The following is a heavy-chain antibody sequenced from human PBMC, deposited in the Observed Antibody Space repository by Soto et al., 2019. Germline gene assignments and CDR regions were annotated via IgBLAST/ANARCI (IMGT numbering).Heavy chain of an antibody. Sequence: QVQLVESGGGVVQPGRSLRLSCAASGFTFSSYAMHWVRQAPGKGLEWVAVISYDGSNKYYADSVKGRFTISRDNSKNTLYLQMNSLRAEDTAVYYCAREVSGCHDYWGQGTLVTVSS. CDR1: GFTFSSYA. V-gene: IGHV3-30-3*01. CDR2: ISYDGSNK. CDR3: AREVSGCHDY. D-gene: IGHD2-15*01. J-gene: IGHJ4*02.